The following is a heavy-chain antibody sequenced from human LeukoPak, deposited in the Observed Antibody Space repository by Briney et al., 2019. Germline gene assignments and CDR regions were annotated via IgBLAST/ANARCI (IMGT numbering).Heavy chain of an antibody. CDR1: GGSFSGYY. CDR3: AREAGTSMIVVQSAFDI. V-gene: IGHV4-34*01. CDR2: INHSGSS. J-gene: IGHJ3*02. Sequence: SETLSLTCAVYGGSFSGYYWSWIRQTPGKGLEWIGEINHSGSSNYNPSLKSRVTISVDTSKNQFSLKLSSVTAADTAVYYCAREAGTSMIVVQSAFDIWGQGTMVTVSS. D-gene: IGHD3-22*01.